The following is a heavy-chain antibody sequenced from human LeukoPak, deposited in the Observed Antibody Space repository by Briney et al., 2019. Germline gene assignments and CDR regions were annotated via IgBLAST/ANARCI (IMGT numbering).Heavy chain of an antibody. J-gene: IGHJ4*02. CDR1: GASMTSYY. CDR3: ARIPGDRPDD. V-gene: IGHV4-59*01. D-gene: IGHD7-27*01. Sequence: PSETLSLTCTVSGASMTSYYWTWLRQPPGKGLEWVGYMYFGERTNYNPSLKSRATTSIDTSKKQFSLNLKSVTAADTAVYYCARIPGDRPDDWGQGTLVTVS. CDR2: MYFGERT.